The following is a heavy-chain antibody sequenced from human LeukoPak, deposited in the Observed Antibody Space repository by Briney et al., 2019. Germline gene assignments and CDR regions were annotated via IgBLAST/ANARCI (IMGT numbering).Heavy chain of an antibody. CDR3: ARYLGSSKFDY. Sequence: SETLSLTCAVSGYSISSGYYWGWIRQPPGKGLEWIGSIYHSGSTYYNPSLKSRVTISVDTSKNQFSLKLSSVTAANTAVYYCARYLGSSKFDYWGQGTLVTVPS. CDR1: GYSISSGYY. J-gene: IGHJ4*02. D-gene: IGHD6-13*01. CDR2: IYHSGST. V-gene: IGHV4-38-2*01.